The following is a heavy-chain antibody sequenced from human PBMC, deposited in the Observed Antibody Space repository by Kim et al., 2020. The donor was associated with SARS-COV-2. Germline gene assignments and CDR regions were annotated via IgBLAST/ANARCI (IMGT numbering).Heavy chain of an antibody. V-gene: IGHV1-69*13. D-gene: IGHD3-22*01. Sequence: SVKVSCKASGGTFSSYAISWVRQAPGQGLEWMGGIIPIFGTANYAQKFQGRVTITADESTSTAYMELSSLRSEDTAVYYCATYYYDSSGYYSNLNKSLNLYGDYYYYYGMDVWGQGTTVTVSS. J-gene: IGHJ6*02. CDR2: IIPIFGTA. CDR3: ATYYYDSSGYYSNLNKSLNLYGDYYYYYGMDV. CDR1: GGTFSSYA.